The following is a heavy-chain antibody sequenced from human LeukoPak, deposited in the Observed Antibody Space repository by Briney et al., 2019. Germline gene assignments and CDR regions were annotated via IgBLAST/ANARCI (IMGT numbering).Heavy chain of an antibody. CDR2: IYYSGST. V-gene: IGHV4-59*01. CDR1: GGSISSYY. D-gene: IGHD2-21*02. Sequence: PSGTLSLTCAVSGGSISSYYRSWVRQAPGKGLEWIGYIYYSGSTNYNPSLTRRVTISVDTTKNQFSLKLSSVTAADTAVYYCARSLAYCGGDCYASFFDIWGQGTMVTVSS. CDR3: ARSLAYCGGDCYASFFDI. J-gene: IGHJ3*02.